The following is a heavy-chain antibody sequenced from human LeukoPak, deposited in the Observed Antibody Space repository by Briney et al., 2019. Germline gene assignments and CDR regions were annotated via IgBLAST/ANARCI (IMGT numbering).Heavy chain of an antibody. J-gene: IGHJ5*02. CDR3: ARGVYSSSSNWFDP. D-gene: IGHD6-6*01. CDR2: IYSSGNT. CDR1: GDTFSAYY. V-gene: IGHV4-59*12. Sequence: SETLSLTCTVSGDTFSAYYWSWIRQPPGRGLEWIGYIYSSGNTNYNPSLKSRVTISVDTSKNQFSLKLSSVTAADTAVYYCARGVYSSSSNWFDPWGQGTLVTVSS.